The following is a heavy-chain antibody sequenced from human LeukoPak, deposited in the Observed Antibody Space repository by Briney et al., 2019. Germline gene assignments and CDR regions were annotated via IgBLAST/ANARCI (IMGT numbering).Heavy chain of an antibody. CDR2: IFPVDSDT. J-gene: IGHJ4*02. V-gene: IGHV5-51*01. CDR3: ARQQYYYDSSGYYQNGEVDY. Sequence: GGSLTISCKWSGYTFTSYSIGWVGQLPGKGMEWMGIIFPVDSDTRYSPSFQGQVTISADKSISTAYLQWSSLKASDTAMYYCARQQYYYDSSGYYQNGEVDYWGQGTLVTVSS. CDR1: GYTFTSYS. D-gene: IGHD3-22*01.